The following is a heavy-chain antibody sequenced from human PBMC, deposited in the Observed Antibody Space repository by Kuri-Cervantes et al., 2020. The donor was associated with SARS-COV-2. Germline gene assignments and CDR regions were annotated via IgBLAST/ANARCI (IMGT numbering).Heavy chain of an antibody. CDR3: ARIGTTVTTSAAFDI. V-gene: IGHV3-21*01. CDR2: ISSSSSYI. D-gene: IGHD4-17*01. Sequence: GESLKISCAASGFTFSSYSMNWVRQAPGKGLEWVSSISSSSSYIYYADSVKGRFTISRDNAKNSLYLQMNSLRAEDTAVYYCARIGTTVTTSAAFDIWGQGTMVTVSS. CDR1: GFTFSSYS. J-gene: IGHJ3*02.